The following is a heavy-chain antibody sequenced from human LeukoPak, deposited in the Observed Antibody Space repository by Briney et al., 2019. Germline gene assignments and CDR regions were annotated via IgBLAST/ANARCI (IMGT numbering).Heavy chain of an antibody. CDR3: AKDITGTTD. CDR1: GFTLSSYA. J-gene: IGHJ4*02. CDR2: ISASGGGT. Sequence: GGSLRLSCAASGFTLSSYAMNWVRQAPGKGLEWVSSISASGGGTYYPDSVKGRFTISRDNSKNTLYLQMNSLRAEDTAVYYCAKDITGTTDWGQGTLVTVSS. V-gene: IGHV3-23*01. D-gene: IGHD1-7*01.